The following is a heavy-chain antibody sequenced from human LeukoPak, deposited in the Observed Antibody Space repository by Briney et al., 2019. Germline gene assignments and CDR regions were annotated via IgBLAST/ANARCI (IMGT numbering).Heavy chain of an antibody. Sequence: TSETLSLTCTVSGVSISSYYWSWIRQPAGKGLEWIGRIYISGTNYNPSLKSRVSMSVDTSKSQFSLKLSSVTAADTAVYYCARDLEARSAVNWFDPWGQGTLVTVSS. V-gene: IGHV4-4*07. J-gene: IGHJ5*02. CDR3: ARDLEARSAVNWFDP. CDR1: GVSISSYY. CDR2: IYISGT.